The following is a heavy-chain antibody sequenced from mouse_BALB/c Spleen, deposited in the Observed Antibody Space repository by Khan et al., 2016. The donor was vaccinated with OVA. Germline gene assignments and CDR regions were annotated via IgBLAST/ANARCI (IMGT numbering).Heavy chain of an antibody. CDR3: ARIKKIVATYFDY. J-gene: IGHJ2*01. V-gene: IGHV1S81*02. Sequence: QVQLQQSGAELVKAGASVKLSCKSSGYTFTSYWMHWVKQRLVQGLEWFAETNPTNGRPYYNEKFKSKATLTVDKSSSTAYMLLSGPTFEDSAVYYCARIKKIVATYFDYWGQGTTLTVSS. CDR1: GYTFTSYW. D-gene: IGHD1-1*01. CDR2: TNPTNGRP.